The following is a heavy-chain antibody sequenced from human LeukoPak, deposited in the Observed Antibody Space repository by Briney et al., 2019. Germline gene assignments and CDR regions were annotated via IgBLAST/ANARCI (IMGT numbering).Heavy chain of an antibody. CDR2: IYYSGST. D-gene: IGHD5-18*01. Sequence: SETLSLTCTVSGGSISGYYWSWIRQPPGKGLEWIGYIYYSGSTNYNPSLKSRVTISIDTSKNQFSLKLSSVTAADTAVYYCARRDTAMVSHAFDIWGQGTMVTVSS. V-gene: IGHV4-59*08. CDR1: GGSISGYY. J-gene: IGHJ3*02. CDR3: ARRDTAMVSHAFDI.